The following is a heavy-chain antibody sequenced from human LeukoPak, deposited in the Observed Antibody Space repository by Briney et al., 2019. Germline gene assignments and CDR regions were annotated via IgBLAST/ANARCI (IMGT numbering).Heavy chain of an antibody. J-gene: IGHJ4*02. D-gene: IGHD6-13*01. Sequence: PETLSLTCAVYGGSFSGYYWSWIRQPPGKGLEWIGEINHSGSTNYNPSLKSRVTISLDTSKNQFSLKLSSVTAADTAVYYCARGVVAAAGRTFDFWGQGTLVTVSS. CDR1: GGSFSGYY. V-gene: IGHV4-34*01. CDR2: INHSGST. CDR3: ARGVVAAAGRTFDF.